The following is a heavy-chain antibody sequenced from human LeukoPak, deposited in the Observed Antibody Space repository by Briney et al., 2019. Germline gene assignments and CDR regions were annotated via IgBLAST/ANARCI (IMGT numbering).Heavy chain of an antibody. V-gene: IGHV3-23*01. CDR2: ISGSGGST. Sequence: GGSLRLSCAASGFTFSSYAMSWVRQAPGKGLEWVSAISGSGGSTYYADSVKGRFTISRGNSKNTLYLQMNSLRAEDTAVYYCAKGLITIFGVADDDYWGQGTLVTVSS. J-gene: IGHJ4*02. CDR1: GFTFSSYA. CDR3: AKGLITIFGVADDDY. D-gene: IGHD3-3*01.